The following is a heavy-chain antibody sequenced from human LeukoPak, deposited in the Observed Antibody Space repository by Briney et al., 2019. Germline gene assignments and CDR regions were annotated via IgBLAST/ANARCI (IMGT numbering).Heavy chain of an antibody. CDR3: ARVPQTHYDFWSGCWRQAWFDP. CDR2: IYNSGTIYYSGST. Sequence: PSETLSLTCTVSGGSMSSNYWSWIRQPPGKGLEWIGYIYNSGTIYYSGSTNYNPSLLSRVTISVDTSKNQFSLKLRSVTAADTAVYYCARVPQTHYDFWSGCWRQAWFDPWGQGTLVTVSS. J-gene: IGHJ5*02. D-gene: IGHD3-3*01. CDR1: GGSMSSNY. V-gene: IGHV4-59*08.